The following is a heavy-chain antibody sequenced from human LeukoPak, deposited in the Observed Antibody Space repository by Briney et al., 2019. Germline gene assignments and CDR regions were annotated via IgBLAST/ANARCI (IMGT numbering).Heavy chain of an antibody. CDR2: ISISGGGT. D-gene: IGHD2-15*01. J-gene: IGHJ4*02. Sequence: GGSLRLSCAVSGFTFSNYAMRWVRQAPGKGLEWVSGISISGGGTYYADSVKGRFTISRDNSNNKVYLQMNSLRAEDTAVYYCAKAQCSGGSCYFFDSWGQGTLVTVSA. CDR3: AKAQCSGGSCYFFDS. CDR1: GFTFSNYA. V-gene: IGHV3-23*01.